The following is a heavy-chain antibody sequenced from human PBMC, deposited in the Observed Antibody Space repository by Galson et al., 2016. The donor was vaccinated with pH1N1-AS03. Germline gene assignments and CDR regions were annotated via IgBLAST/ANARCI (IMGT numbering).Heavy chain of an antibody. CDR3: ARHENFVVDAIYAFDI. V-gene: IGHV4-39*01. J-gene: IGHJ3*02. D-gene: IGHD2-15*01. Sequence: SETLSLTCTVSGDSISGNNYYWVWIRQPPGQALEWIGSVYYSGTTYYNPSLQSRVTISVDTSTNQFSLDLNSVPVAETSVYYCARHENFVVDAIYAFDIWGQGTMVTVSS. CDR2: VYYSGTT. CDR1: GDSISGNNYY.